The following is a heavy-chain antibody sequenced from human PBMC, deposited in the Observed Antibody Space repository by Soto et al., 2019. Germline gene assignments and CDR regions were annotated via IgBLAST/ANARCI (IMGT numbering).Heavy chain of an antibody. J-gene: IGHJ5*02. Sequence: GGSLRLSCVASGFTFRSYWMSWVRQAPGKGLEWVAKIKQDGSEKDYVDSVKGRFTISRDNAKNSLYLQMNSLRAEDTAVYYCARDPGMVTDFDWFDPWGQGTLVTVSS. CDR1: GFTFRSYW. CDR2: IKQDGSEK. CDR3: ARDPGMVTDFDWFDP. D-gene: IGHD5-18*01. V-gene: IGHV3-7*01.